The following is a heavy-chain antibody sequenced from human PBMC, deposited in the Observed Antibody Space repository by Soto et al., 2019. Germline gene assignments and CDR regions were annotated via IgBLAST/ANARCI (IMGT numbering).Heavy chain of an antibody. CDR1: GGTFSSYA. J-gene: IGHJ6*02. D-gene: IGHD3-3*01. V-gene: IGHV1-69*01. Sequence: QVQLVQSGAEVKKPGSSVKVSCKASGGTFSSYAINWVRQAPGQGLEWMGGIIPIFGTANYAQKFQGRVTITADESTSTAYMELSSLRSEDTAVYYCARGRRFLEWLGNYYYGMDVWGQRTTVTVSS. CDR3: ARGRRFLEWLGNYYYGMDV. CDR2: IIPIFGTA.